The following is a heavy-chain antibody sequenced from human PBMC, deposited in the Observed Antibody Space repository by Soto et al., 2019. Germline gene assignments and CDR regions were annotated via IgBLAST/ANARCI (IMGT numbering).Heavy chain of an antibody. J-gene: IGHJ4*02. V-gene: IGHV1-69*13. CDR1: GGTFSSYA. Sequence: GASVKVSCKASGGTFSSYAISWVRQAPGQGLEWMGGIIPIFGTANYAQKSQGRVTITADESTSTAYMELSSLRSEDTAVYYCCWYYYDSSGYYYVDYWGQGTLVTVSS. CDR2: IIPIFGTA. D-gene: IGHD3-22*01. CDR3: CWYYYDSSGYYYVDY.